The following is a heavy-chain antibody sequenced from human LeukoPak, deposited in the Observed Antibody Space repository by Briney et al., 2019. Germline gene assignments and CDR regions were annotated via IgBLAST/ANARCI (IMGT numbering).Heavy chain of an antibody. J-gene: IGHJ4*02. V-gene: IGHV1-2*02. Sequence: ASVKVSCKASGYTFTDYYIHWVRQAPGQGLEWMGCINPGTGGTKYAQKFQGRVTMTRDTSITTAYMELSRLRSDDTAVYFCAKDASPWIQLWFDYWGQGTLVTVSS. CDR2: INPGTGGT. D-gene: IGHD5-18*01. CDR3: AKDASPWIQLWFDY. CDR1: GYTFTDYY.